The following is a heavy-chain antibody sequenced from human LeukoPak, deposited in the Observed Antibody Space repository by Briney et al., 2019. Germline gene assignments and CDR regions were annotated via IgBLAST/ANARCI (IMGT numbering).Heavy chain of an antibody. Sequence: EASVKVSCMASGYTFTSYDINCVRQATGQGLEWMGWMNPNSGNTGYAQKFQGRVTMTRNTSISTAYMELSSLRSEDTAVYYCARGWSYYDFWSGYQRLYYFDYWGQGTLVTVSS. CDR2: MNPNSGNT. V-gene: IGHV1-8*01. J-gene: IGHJ4*02. CDR3: ARGWSYYDFWSGYQRLYYFDY. D-gene: IGHD3-3*01. CDR1: GYTFTSYD.